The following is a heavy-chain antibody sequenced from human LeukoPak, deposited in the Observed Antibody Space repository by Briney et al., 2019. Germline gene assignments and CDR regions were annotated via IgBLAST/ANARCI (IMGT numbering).Heavy chain of an antibody. CDR3: ARGRGYSRDWFDP. V-gene: IGHV3-64*01. J-gene: IGHJ5*02. CDR2: ISSDGGST. D-gene: IGHD5-18*01. CDR1: GFIFSTYS. Sequence: GGSLRLFCAASGFIFSTYSMHWVRQAPGKGLEYVSAISSDGGSTYYANSVKGRFTISRDNSRNTLYLQMGSLRVEDMAVYYCARGRGYSRDWFDPWGQGTLVTVSS.